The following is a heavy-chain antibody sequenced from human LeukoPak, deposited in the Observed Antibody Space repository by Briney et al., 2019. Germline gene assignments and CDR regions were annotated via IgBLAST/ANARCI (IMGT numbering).Heavy chain of an antibody. CDR2: ISYDGSNK. CDR1: GFTFSSYA. Sequence: GGSLRLSCAASGFTFSSYAMHWVRQAPGKGREGGALISYDGSNKYYADSVKGRFTISRDNSKNTLYLQMNSLRAEDTAVYYCARVGYYGPYYFDFWGQGTLVTVSS. V-gene: IGHV3-30-3*01. CDR3: ARVGYYGPYYFDF. J-gene: IGHJ4*02. D-gene: IGHD3-10*01.